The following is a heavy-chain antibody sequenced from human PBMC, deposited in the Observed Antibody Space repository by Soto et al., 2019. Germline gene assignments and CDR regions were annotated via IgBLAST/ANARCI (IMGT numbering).Heavy chain of an antibody. V-gene: IGHV1-69*02. D-gene: IGHD4-17*01. CDR3: ARVGEVTTLHY. J-gene: IGHJ4*02. Sequence: QVQLVQSGAEVKKPGSSVKVSCKASGGTFSSYTISWVRQGPGQGLEWMGRIIPILGIANYAQKFQGRVTITADKSTSTAYMELSSLRSEDTAVYYCARVGEVTTLHYWGQGTLVTVSS. CDR2: IIPILGIA. CDR1: GGTFSSYT.